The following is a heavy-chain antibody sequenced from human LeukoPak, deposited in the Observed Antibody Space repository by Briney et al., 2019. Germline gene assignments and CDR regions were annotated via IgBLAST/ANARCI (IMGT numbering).Heavy chain of an antibody. CDR1: GFTFSSYE. CDR3: ASGYSYGKVDY. D-gene: IGHD5-18*01. V-gene: IGHV3-48*03. J-gene: IGHJ4*02. Sequence: GGSLRLSCAASGFTFSSYEMNWVRQAPGKGLEWVSYISSSGSTIYYADSVKGRFTISRDNAKNSLYLQMNSLRAEDTAVCYCASGYSYGKVDYWGQGTLVTVSS. CDR2: ISSSGSTI.